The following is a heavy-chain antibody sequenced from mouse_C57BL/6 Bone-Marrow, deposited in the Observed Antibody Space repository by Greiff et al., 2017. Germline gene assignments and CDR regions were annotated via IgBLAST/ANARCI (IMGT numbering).Heavy chain of an antibody. V-gene: IGHV1-4*01. CDR2: INPSSGYT. Sequence: VQLQQSGAELARPGASVKMSCKASGYTFTSYTMHWVKQRPGQGLEWIGNINPSSGYTKYNQKFKDKATLTADKSSSTAYMQLSSLTSEDSAVYYCARGDYGSSYWFAFCGQGTLVTVSA. CDR1: GYTFTSYT. J-gene: IGHJ3*01. D-gene: IGHD1-1*01. CDR3: ARGDYGSSYWFAF.